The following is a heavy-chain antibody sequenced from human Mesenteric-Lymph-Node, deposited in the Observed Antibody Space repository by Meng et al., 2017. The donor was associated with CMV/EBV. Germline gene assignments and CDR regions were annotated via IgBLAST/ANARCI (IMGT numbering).Heavy chain of an antibody. CDR3: ARGGTMGWFDP. V-gene: IGHV3-9*01. J-gene: IGHJ5*02. CDR1: GFTFDDYA. CDR2: ISWNSGSI. D-gene: IGHD1-7*01. Sequence: SLKISCAASGFTFDDYAMHWVRQAPGKGLEWVSGISWNSGSIGYADSVKGRFTISRDNAKNSLYLQMNSLRAEDTAVYYCARGGTMGWFDPWGQGTLVTVSS.